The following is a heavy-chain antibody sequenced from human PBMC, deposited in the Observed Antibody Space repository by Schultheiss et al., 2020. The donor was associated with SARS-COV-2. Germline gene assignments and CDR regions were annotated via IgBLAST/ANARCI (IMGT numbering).Heavy chain of an antibody. V-gene: IGHV3-33*08. CDR3: ARFPGGGSYYSFDY. D-gene: IGHD1-26*01. CDR1: GFTFSSYA. CDR2: IWYDGSNK. J-gene: IGHJ4*02. Sequence: GGSLRLSCVVSGFTFSSYAMHWVRQAPGKGLEWVAVIWYDGSNKYYADSVKGRFTISRDNSKNTLYLQMNSLRAEDTSVYYCARFPGGGSYYSFDYWGQGTLVTVSS.